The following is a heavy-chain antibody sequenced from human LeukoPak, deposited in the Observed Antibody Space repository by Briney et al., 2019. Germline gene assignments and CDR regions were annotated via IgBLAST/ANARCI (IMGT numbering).Heavy chain of an antibody. V-gene: IGHV3-21*01. CDR2: ISFSSYI. J-gene: IGHJ4*02. CDR1: GFTFSSYD. Sequence: GGSLRLSCAASGFTFSSYDMNWVRQAPGKGLEWVSSISFSSYIYYADSVKGRFTISRDNAKSSLYLQMNSLRAEDTAVCYCARVASNANYYDSSGYHSDHWGQGTLVTVSS. D-gene: IGHD3-22*01. CDR3: ARVASNANYYDSSGYHSDH.